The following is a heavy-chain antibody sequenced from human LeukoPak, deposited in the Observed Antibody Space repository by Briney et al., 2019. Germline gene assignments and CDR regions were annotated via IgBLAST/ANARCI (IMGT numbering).Heavy chain of an antibody. V-gene: IGHV3-48*01. CDR1: GFTFSSYS. Sequence: GGSLRLSCAASGFTFSSYSMNWVRQAPGKGLEWVSYISSSSSTIYYADSVKGRFTISGDNAKNSLYLQMNSLRAEDTAVYYCARVGSSGRYGTDFDYWGQGTLVTVSS. J-gene: IGHJ4*02. D-gene: IGHD6-19*01. CDR2: ISSSSSTI. CDR3: ARVGSSGRYGTDFDY.